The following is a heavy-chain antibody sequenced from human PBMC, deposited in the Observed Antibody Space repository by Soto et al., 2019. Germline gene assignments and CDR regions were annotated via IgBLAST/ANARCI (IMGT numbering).Heavy chain of an antibody. Sequence: QITLKESGPPLVKPTQTLTLTCTFSGFSLRTSGVGVGWIRQPPGKALEWLALIYWDDDKRYSPSQKSRLTITKDTSKNQVVLTMSNMDPVDTGTYYCAHRATMGWFDPWGQGTLVTVSS. D-gene: IGHD3-10*01. J-gene: IGHJ5*02. CDR1: GFSLRTSGVG. V-gene: IGHV2-5*02. CDR2: IYWDDDK. CDR3: AHRATMGWFDP.